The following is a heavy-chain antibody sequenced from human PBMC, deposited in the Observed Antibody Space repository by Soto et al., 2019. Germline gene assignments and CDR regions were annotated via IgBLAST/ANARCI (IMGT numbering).Heavy chain of an antibody. D-gene: IGHD3-9*01. CDR1: IGTFSSYA. CDR3: ARASPGYYRVPHYGMDV. J-gene: IGHJ6*02. Sequence: SVKVSCKASIGTFSSYAIRWVRQAPGQGLEWMGGIIPIFGTANYAQKFQGRVTITADESTSTAYMELSRLRSEEKAVYYCARASPGYYRVPHYGMDVWGQGTTVTVSS. V-gene: IGHV1-69*13. CDR2: IIPIFGTA.